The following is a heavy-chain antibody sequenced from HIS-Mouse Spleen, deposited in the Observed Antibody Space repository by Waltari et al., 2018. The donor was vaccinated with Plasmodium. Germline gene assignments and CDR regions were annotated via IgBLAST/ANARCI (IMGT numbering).Heavy chain of an antibody. D-gene: IGHD6-13*01. J-gene: IGHJ4*02. V-gene: IGHV3-21*01. CDR1: GFPFSSYS. Sequence: EVQLVESGGGLVRPGGSLRLSCAASGFPFSSYSMKWLRQAPGKGREWVSSISSSSSYIYYADSVKGRFTISRDNAKNSLYLQMNSLRAEDTAVYYCARDRSAAALLGYWGQGTLVTVSS. CDR3: ARDRSAAALLGY. CDR2: ISSSSSYI.